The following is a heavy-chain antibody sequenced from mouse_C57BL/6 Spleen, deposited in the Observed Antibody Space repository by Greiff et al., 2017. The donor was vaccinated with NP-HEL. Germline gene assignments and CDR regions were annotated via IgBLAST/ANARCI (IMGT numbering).Heavy chain of an antibody. J-gene: IGHJ3*01. Sequence: QVQLQQPGAELVRPGSSVKLSCKASGYTFTSYWMDWVKQRPGQGLEWIGNIYPSDSETHYNQKFKDKATLTVDKSSSTAYMQLSSLTSEDSAVYYCAREGYGNYPVFAYWGQGTLVTVSA. CDR1: GYTFTSYW. D-gene: IGHD2-1*01. V-gene: IGHV1-61*01. CDR3: AREGYGNYPVFAY. CDR2: IYPSDSET.